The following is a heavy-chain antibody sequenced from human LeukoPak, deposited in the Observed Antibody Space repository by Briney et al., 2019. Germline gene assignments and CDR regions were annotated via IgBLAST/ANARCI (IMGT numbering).Heavy chain of an antibody. D-gene: IGHD5-24*01. J-gene: IGHJ4*02. CDR2: ISYDRSNK. V-gene: IGHV3-30-3*01. CDR3: ARGGGKRDGYNR. CDR1: RLTFSSYP. Sequence: GGALILSCSASRLTFSSYPMDSARHAPGKGLELVAVISYDRSNKYYADSVKGRFTITRDKSKNTLYLQMNSLRAEDTAVYYCARGGGKRDGYNRWGQGTVITVSS.